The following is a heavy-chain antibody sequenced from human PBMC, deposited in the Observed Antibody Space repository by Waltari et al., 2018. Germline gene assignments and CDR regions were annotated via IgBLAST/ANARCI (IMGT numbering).Heavy chain of an antibody. CDR3: VTGPRDKWVGRYSGEFFHH. D-gene: IGHD6-19*01. J-gene: IGHJ1*01. CDR2: NNLAEIT. V-gene: IGHV4-34*02. Sequence: QVQLQQWGAGLLRPSETLSLTCAVYGVSLSDYYWTWIRQPLGKGLEWIGENNLAEITYYNPPLACRVSLVLDKSQNQFSLHLLSVTAADTALYSCVTGPRDKWVGRYSGEFFHHWGPGTLVTVSS. CDR1: GVSLSDYY.